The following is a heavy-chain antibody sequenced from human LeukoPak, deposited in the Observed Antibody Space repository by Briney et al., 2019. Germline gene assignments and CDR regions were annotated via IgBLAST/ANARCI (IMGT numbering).Heavy chain of an antibody. Sequence: RTSETLSLTCTVSGGSISSYYWSWIRQPAGKGLEWIGRIYTSGSTNYNPSLKSRVTMSVDTSKNQFSLKLSSVTAADTADYYCARLLPRTGTTAYYFHNDMDVWGKGTTVTISS. CDR1: GGSISSYY. J-gene: IGHJ6*03. CDR3: ARLLPRTGTTAYYFHNDMDV. CDR2: IYTSGST. D-gene: IGHD1-1*01. V-gene: IGHV4-4*07.